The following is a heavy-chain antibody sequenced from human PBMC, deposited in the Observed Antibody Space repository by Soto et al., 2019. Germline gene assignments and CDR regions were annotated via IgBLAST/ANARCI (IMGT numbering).Heavy chain of an antibody. CDR1: GFSVSSSY. V-gene: IGHV3-53*02. D-gene: IGHD3-16*02. J-gene: IGHJ4*02. CDR3: ARGYGTSYGFGF. Sequence: EVQLVETGGTLVQPGGSLRLSCVVSGFSVSSSYMTWVRQAPGKGLEWVSHIYSGGTTHHADYVKGRFTITRDNSKNTLYLQMNSPRTEDTALYYCARGYGTSYGFGFWGQGTLVTVSS. CDR2: IYSGGTT.